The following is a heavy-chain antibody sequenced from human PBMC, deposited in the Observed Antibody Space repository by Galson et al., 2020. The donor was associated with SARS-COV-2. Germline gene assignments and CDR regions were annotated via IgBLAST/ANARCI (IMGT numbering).Heavy chain of an antibody. V-gene: IGHV3-30*02. CDR2: IRYDGSNK. Sequence: GGTLRLSCAASGFTFSSYGMHWVRQAPGKGLEWVAFIRYDGSNKYYADSVQGRFTISRDNSKNTLYLQMNSLRAEDTAVYYCAKLSAVVVPAAAVLDYIDVWGKGTTVTVSS. J-gene: IGHJ6*03. D-gene: IGHD2-2*01. CDR1: GFTFSSYG. CDR3: AKLSAVVVPAAAVLDYIDV.